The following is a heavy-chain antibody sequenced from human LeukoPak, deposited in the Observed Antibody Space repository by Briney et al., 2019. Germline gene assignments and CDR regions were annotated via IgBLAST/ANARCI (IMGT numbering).Heavy chain of an antibody. CDR2: ISSSSSYI. CDR1: GYTFSSYS. V-gene: IGHV3-21*01. J-gene: IGHJ4*02. CDR3: ASSSGWYFDY. D-gene: IGHD6-19*01. Sequence: GGSLRLSCAASGYTFSSYSMNWVRQAPGKGLEWVSSISSSSSYIYYADSVKGRFTISRDNAKNSLYLQMNSLRAEDTAVYYCASSSGWYFDYWGQGTLVTVSS.